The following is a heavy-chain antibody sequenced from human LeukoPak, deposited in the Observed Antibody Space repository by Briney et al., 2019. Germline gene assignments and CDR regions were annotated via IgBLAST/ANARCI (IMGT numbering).Heavy chain of an antibody. CDR1: GYTFTNYD. V-gene: IGHV1-8*01. CDR3: ARNPAASGSFEY. J-gene: IGHJ4*02. Sequence: PKASVKVSCKASGYTFTNYDINWVRQATGQGLEWMGWMNPNSGNTGYAQRFQGRVTMTRDTSTGTVYMDLSSLTSEDTAVYYCARNPAASGSFEYWGQGTLVTVSS. D-gene: IGHD3-10*01. CDR2: MNPNSGNT.